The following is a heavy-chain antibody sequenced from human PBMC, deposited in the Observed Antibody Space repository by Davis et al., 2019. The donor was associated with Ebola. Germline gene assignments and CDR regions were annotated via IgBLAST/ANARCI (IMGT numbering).Heavy chain of an antibody. CDR2: ISAYNGNT. D-gene: IGHD3-22*01. V-gene: IGHV1-18*01. J-gene: IGHJ4*02. CDR3: ATKDYYVSSGYSDY. CDR1: GYTFTSYG. Sequence: ASVTVSCKASGYTFTSYGISWVRQAPGQGLEWMGWISAYNGNTNYAQKLQGRVTMTTDTSTSTAYMELRSLRSDDTAVYYCATKDYYVSSGYSDYWGQGTLVTVSS.